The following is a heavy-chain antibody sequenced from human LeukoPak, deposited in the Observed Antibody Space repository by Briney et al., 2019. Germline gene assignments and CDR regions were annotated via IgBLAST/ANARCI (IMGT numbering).Heavy chain of an antibody. CDR3: AKGTPVAGFGADY. CDR1: GFTFDDYA. J-gene: IGHJ4*02. D-gene: IGHD6-19*01. V-gene: IGHV3-9*01. Sequence: GGSLRLSCAASGFTFDDYAMHWVRQAPGKGLEWVSGISWNSGSIGYADSVKGRFTISRDNAKNSLYLQMNSLRAEDTALYYCAKGTPVAGFGADYWGQGTLVTVSS. CDR2: ISWNSGSI.